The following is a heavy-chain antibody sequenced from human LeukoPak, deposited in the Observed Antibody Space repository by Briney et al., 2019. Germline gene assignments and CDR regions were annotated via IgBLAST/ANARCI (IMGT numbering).Heavy chain of an antibody. Sequence: GGSLRLSCAASGFTFRSHWMHWVRQAPGKGLVWVSRINSDGSYTNYADSVEGRFTISRDNAKNSLYLQMNSLRAEDTAVYYCARGGLRYFDWLPRYYYYMDVWGKGTTVTISS. V-gene: IGHV3-74*01. J-gene: IGHJ6*03. CDR3: ARGGLRYFDWLPRYYYYMDV. CDR2: INSDGSYT. D-gene: IGHD3-9*01. CDR1: GFTFRSHW.